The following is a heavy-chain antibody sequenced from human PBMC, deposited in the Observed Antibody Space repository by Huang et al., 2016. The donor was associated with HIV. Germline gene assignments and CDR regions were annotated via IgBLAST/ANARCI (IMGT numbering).Heavy chain of an antibody. J-gene: IGHJ3*02. CDR1: GFTFTSYW. Sequence: EVQLVESGGDLVQPGGSLRLSCAASGFTFTSYWMSWVRQAQGKGLEWVANIKQDGSEKDYVDSVKGLFTISRDNAKNSLYLQMNTLRDEDTALYFCASNGYSSSWGDPFDIWGQGTMVTVSS. CDR3: ASNGYSSSWGDPFDI. V-gene: IGHV3-7*01. CDR2: IKQDGSEK. D-gene: IGHD6-13*01.